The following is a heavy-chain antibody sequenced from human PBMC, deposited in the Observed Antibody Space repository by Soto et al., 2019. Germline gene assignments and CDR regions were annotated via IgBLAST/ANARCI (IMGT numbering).Heavy chain of an antibody. CDR1: GGSFSGYY. CDR3: ARESRYDFWSGYYMDV. V-gene: IGHV4-34*01. Sequence: PSETLSLTCAVYGGSFSGYYWSWIRQPPGKGLEWIGEINHSGSTNYNPSIKSRVTISVDTSKNQFSLKLSSVTAADTAVFYCARESRYDFWSGYYMDVWGKGTTVTVSS. CDR2: INHSGST. J-gene: IGHJ6*03. D-gene: IGHD3-3*01.